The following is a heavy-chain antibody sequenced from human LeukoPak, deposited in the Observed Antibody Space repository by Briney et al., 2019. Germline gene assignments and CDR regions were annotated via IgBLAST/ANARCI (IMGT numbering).Heavy chain of an antibody. CDR1: GYTFTGYY. CDR3: GAYYYDSSGHGDY. Sequence: ASVKVSCKASGYTFTGYYMHWMRQAPGQGLEWMGRINPNSGGTNYAQKFQGRVTMTRDTSISTAYMELSRLRSDDTAVYYCGAYYYDSSGHGDYWGQGTLVTVSS. J-gene: IGHJ4*02. CDR2: INPNSGGT. V-gene: IGHV1-2*06. D-gene: IGHD3-22*01.